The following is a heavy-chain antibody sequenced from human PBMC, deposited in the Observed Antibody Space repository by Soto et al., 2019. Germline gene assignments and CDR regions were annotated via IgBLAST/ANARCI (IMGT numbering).Heavy chain of an antibody. Sequence: VQLAESGGGVVQPGRSLRRTCAASGFTFSSYGMHWVRQAPGKGLEWVAVISYDESEKHYADSVKGRLTISRDNSKNTLYLQMNSLRTEDTAIYYCAKAIYGDYAPFDFWGQGTLVTVSS. CDR1: GFTFSSYG. CDR2: ISYDESEK. CDR3: AKAIYGDYAPFDF. D-gene: IGHD4-17*01. J-gene: IGHJ4*02. V-gene: IGHV3-30*18.